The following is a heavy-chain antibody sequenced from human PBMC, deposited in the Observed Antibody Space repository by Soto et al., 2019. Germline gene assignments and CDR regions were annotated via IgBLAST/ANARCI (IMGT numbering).Heavy chain of an antibody. CDR2: IYYSGST. Sequence: SETLSLTCTVSGGSISSYYWSWIRQPPGKGLEWIGYIYYSGSTNYNPSLKSRVTISVDTSKNQFYLKLSSVTAADTAVYYCARRWGDAFDIWGQGTMVTVSS. CDR3: ARRWGDAFDI. CDR1: GGSISSYY. D-gene: IGHD3-16*01. J-gene: IGHJ3*02. V-gene: IGHV4-59*08.